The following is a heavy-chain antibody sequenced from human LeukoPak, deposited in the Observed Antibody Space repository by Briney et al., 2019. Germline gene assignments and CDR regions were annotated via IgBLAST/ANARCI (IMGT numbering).Heavy chain of an antibody. CDR1: GGSFSGYY. D-gene: IGHD5-12*01. CDR3: AREGSIVATSYDY. Sequence: SETLSLTCAAYGGSFSGYYWSWIRQPPGKGLEWIGEINHSGSTNYNPSLKSRVTISVDTSKNQFSLKLSSVTAADTAVYYCAREGSIVATSYDYWGQGTLVTVSS. V-gene: IGHV4-34*01. J-gene: IGHJ4*02. CDR2: INHSGST.